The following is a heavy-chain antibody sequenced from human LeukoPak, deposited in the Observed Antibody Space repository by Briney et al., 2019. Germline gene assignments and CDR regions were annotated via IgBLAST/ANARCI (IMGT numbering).Heavy chain of an antibody. D-gene: IGHD6-19*01. J-gene: IGHJ4*02. V-gene: IGHV4-39*01. Sequence: SETLSLTCTVSGGSISSCSYYWGWLRQPPGKGLEWIGSIYYSGSTYYNPSLKSRVTISVDTSKNQFSLKLSPVTAADAAVYYCARHSYSSGWYSDYWGQGTLVTVSS. CDR3: ARHSYSSGWYSDY. CDR1: GGSISSCSYY. CDR2: IYYSGST.